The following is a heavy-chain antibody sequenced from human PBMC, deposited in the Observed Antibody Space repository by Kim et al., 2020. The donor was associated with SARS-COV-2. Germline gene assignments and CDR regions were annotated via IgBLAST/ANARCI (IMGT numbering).Heavy chain of an antibody. CDR3: ARDSSDQYYYYGMDV. J-gene: IGHJ6*02. Sequence: VSVKSRITINPDTSKNQSSLQLNSVTPEDTAVYYCARDSSDQYYYYGMDVWGQGTTVTVSS. V-gene: IGHV6-1*01. D-gene: IGHD6-19*01.